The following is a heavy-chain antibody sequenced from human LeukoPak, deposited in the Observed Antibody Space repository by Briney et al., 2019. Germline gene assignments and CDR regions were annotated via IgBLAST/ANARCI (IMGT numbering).Heavy chain of an antibody. CDR1: GFTFSNYA. CDR3: ARWLQYAFDY. Sequence: GGSLRLSCAASGFTFSNYAMHWVRQAPGKGLEWVAVIWYDGSDKYYADSVKGRFSISRDNSKNTLHLQMNSLRAEDTAVYYCARWLQYAFDYWGQGTLVTVSS. J-gene: IGHJ4*02. V-gene: IGHV3-33*01. CDR2: IWYDGSDK. D-gene: IGHD5-24*01.